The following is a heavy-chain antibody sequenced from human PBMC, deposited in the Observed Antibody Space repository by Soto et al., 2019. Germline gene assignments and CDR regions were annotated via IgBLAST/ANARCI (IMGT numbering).Heavy chain of an antibody. D-gene: IGHD2-2*01. Sequence: PGGSLRLSCAASGFIFDDYAIHWVRQAPGKGLEWVSGINCNSGSIGYADSVKGRFTISRDNARNSLYLEMNSLRAEDSALYYCARVLIFYHSTSSFDTWGQGTLVTVSS. CDR1: GFIFDDYA. CDR2: INCNSGSI. CDR3: ARVLIFYHSTSSFDT. V-gene: IGHV3-9*01. J-gene: IGHJ4*02.